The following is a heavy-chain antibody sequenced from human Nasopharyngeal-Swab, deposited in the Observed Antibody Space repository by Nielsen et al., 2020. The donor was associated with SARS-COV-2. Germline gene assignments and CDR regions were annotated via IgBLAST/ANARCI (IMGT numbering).Heavy chain of an antibody. CDR2: ISSSTTYI. CDR3: AKDTRDLDIGVGYYYYYGMDV. V-gene: IGHV3-21*04. Sequence: VRQAPGKGLEWVSSISSSTTYIYYAGSVKGRFTISRDNSKNTLYLQMNSLRAEDTAVYYCAKDTRDLDIGVGYYYYYGMDVWGQGTTVTVSS. D-gene: IGHD2-2*03. J-gene: IGHJ6*02.